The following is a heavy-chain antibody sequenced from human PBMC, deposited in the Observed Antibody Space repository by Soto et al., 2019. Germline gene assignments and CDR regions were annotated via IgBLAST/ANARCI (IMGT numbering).Heavy chain of an antibody. CDR1: AFTFSSYG. D-gene: IGHD3-22*01. Sequence: GGALRLSCAASAFTFSSYGMHLVRQPPVKGLDGVAVISSDGKSEHYADPVKGRFSISRDNSKTSLSLQMNSVRVEDTAVYYCAKTITSYSGDSRGRGALVDYWGQGTLVTVGS. J-gene: IGHJ4*02. CDR3: AKTITSYSGDSRGRGALVDY. CDR2: ISSDGKSE. V-gene: IGHV3-30*18.